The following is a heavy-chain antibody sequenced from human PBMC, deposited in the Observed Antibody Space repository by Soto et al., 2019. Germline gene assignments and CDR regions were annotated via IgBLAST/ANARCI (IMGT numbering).Heavy chain of an antibody. CDR1: GFTFSDYY. D-gene: IGHD1-7*01. V-gene: IGHV3-11*01. CDR3: ARVVYNWNYYGWFDT. J-gene: IGHJ5*02. CDR2: ISSSGSTI. Sequence: QVQLVESGGGLVKPEGSLRLSCAASGFTFSDYYMSWIRQARGQGLVWVSYISSSGSTIYYADSVKGRFTSSRGNSKTSLYLQMNRLRAAVTAVYYCARVVYNWNYYGWFDTWGQGTLVTVSS.